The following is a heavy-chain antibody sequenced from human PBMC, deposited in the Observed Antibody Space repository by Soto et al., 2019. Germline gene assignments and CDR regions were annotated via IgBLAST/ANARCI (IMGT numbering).Heavy chain of an antibody. V-gene: IGHV3-30*18. CDR3: AKQESEWNDHFDY. D-gene: IGHD1-1*01. J-gene: IGHJ4*02. Sequence: QVPLVESGGGVVQPGSSLRLSCAASGFSFSSYGMHRVRQAPGKGLERVAMISYDGTDEYYADSVKGRFTISRDNSKNAVYLKMNSLRAEDTAVYYCAKQESEWNDHFDYWGQGTLVTVCS. CDR2: ISYDGTDE. CDR1: GFSFSSYG.